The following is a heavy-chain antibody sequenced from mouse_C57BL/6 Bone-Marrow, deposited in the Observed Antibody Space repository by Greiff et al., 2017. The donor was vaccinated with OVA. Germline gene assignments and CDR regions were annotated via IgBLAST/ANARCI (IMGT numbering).Heavy chain of an antibody. Sequence: EVKLVESGGGLVKPGGSLKLSCAASGFTFSDYGMHWVRQAPEKGLEWVAYISSGSSTIYYADTVKGRFTISRDNAKNTLFLQMTSLRSEDTAMYYCARTRWLLRRIAMDYWGQGTSVTVSS. D-gene: IGHD2-3*01. CDR2: ISSGSSTI. J-gene: IGHJ4*01. CDR3: ARTRWLLRRIAMDY. V-gene: IGHV5-17*01. CDR1: GFTFSDYG.